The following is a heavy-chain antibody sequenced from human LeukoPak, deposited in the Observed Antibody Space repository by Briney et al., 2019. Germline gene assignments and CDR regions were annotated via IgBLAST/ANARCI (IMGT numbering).Heavy chain of an antibody. CDR1: GFTFSSYS. CDR3: ARDHGSGSYPLDY. D-gene: IGHD3-10*01. Sequence: SGGSLRLSCAASGFTFSSYSMNWVRQAPGKGLEWVAVIWHDENKKYYGDSVKGRFTISRDNSRNTLYLQMSSLRAEDTAVYYCARDHGSGSYPLDYWGQGTLVTVPS. V-gene: IGHV3-33*08. J-gene: IGHJ4*02. CDR2: IWHDENKK.